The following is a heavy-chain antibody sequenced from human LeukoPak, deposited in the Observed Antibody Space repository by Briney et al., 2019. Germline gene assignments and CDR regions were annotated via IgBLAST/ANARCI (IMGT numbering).Heavy chain of an antibody. CDR2: IYYSGST. CDR1: GGSISSNSYY. D-gene: IGHD3-10*01. J-gene: IGHJ5*02. Sequence: SETLSLTCTVSGGSISSNSYYWGWLRQSPGKGLEWLGSIYYSGSTYYNPSLKRRVTISVDTSKNPFSLKLSSVTAADTAMYYCARNRYYYGSGNYGVPNWFDPWGQGTLVTVSS. CDR3: ARNRYYYGSGNYGVPNWFDP. V-gene: IGHV4-39*01.